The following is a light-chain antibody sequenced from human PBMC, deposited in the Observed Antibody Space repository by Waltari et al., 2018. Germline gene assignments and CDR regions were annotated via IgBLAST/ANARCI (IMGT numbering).Light chain of an antibody. V-gene: IGKV3-20*01. J-gene: IGKJ1*01. Sequence: IVLTQSPGTLSLSPGERATLSCRASQSVGRSLVWYQQKPGQAPRLLIYAASTRATGIPDRFTGSGSGTDFSLTISRLEPEDFEVYYFKNNERLPATFGQGTKVGIK. CDR2: AAS. CDR3: KNNERLPAT. CDR1: QSVGRS.